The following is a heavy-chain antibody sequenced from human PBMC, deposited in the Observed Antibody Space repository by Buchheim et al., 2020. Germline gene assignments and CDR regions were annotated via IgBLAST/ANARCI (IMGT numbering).Heavy chain of an antibody. V-gene: IGHV3-7*01. CDR2: TKPDGSDK. CDR1: GFTFSNYW. CDR3: ARDLDP. Sequence: EVQLVESGGGLVQPGGSVRLSCAASGFTFSNYWMSWVRQAPGKGLEWVGNTKPDGSDKYYVDSVNGRFTISRDNAKKSLFLQMNSLRAEDTAVYYCARDLDPWGQGTL. J-gene: IGHJ5*02.